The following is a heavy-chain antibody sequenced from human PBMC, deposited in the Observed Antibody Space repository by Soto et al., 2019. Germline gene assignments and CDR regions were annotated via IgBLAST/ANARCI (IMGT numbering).Heavy chain of an antibody. Sequence: QVQLQQWGAGRLKPSETLSLSCAVYGGSFSGYYWSWIRQPPGKGLEWIGEITHSGSTNYNPSLKSRVTILVDTSKNQFSLEVSSVTAADTAVYYCARGRFGESSGWYQVTGHDYWGQGTRVTVSS. D-gene: IGHD6-19*01. CDR3: ARGRFGESSGWYQVTGHDY. CDR1: GGSFSGYY. V-gene: IGHV4-34*01. CDR2: ITHSGST. J-gene: IGHJ4*02.